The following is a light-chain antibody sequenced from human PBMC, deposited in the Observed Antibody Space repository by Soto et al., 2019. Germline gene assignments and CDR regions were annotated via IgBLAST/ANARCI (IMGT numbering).Light chain of an antibody. CDR3: QQYYSYPYT. CDR1: QGISSY. J-gene: IGKJ2*01. V-gene: IGKV1-8*01. Sequence: AIRMTQSPSSLSASTGDRVTITCRASQGISSYLAWYQQKPGKAPKLLIYAASTLQSGVPSRFSGSGSGTDFTLTISCLQSEDFQTDYCQQYYSYPYTFGQGAKVDSK. CDR2: AAS.